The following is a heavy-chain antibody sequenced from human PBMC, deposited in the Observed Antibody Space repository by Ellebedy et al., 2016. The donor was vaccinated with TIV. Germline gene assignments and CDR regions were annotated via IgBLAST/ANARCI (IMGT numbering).Heavy chain of an antibody. D-gene: IGHD6-13*01. Sequence: ASVKVSCKASGYTFTANYVHWVRQAPGQGPEWMGWINPDSGVTNFAQKFQGRVTMTRATSVNTAYMELSRLESDDTAVYYCARVRRGSSGMDVWGQGTTVTVS. V-gene: IGHV1-2*02. CDR1: GYTFTANY. J-gene: IGHJ6*02. CDR3: ARVRRGSSGMDV. CDR2: INPDSGVT.